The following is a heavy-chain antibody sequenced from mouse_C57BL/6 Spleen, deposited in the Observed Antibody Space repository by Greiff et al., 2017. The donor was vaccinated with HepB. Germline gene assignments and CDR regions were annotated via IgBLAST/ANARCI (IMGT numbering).Heavy chain of an antibody. CDR3: ARMNYGKEYFDV. CDR2: ISYDGSN. J-gene: IGHJ1*03. V-gene: IGHV3-6*01. CDR1: GYSITSGYY. D-gene: IGHD2-4*01. Sequence: EVKVEESGPGLVKPSQSLSLTCSVTGYSITSGYYWNWIRQFPGNKLEWMGYISYDGSNNYNPSLKNRISITRDTSKNQFFLKLNSVTTEDTATYYCARMNYGKEYFDVWGTGTTVTVSS.